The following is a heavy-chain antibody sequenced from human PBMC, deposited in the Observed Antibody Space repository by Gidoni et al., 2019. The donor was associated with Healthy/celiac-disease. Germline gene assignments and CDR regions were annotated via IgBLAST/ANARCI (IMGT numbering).Heavy chain of an antibody. CDR2: IKCITDGGTT. Sequence: EVQLVESGGGLVKPGGSLRLSCAASGFTFSNAWMSWVRQAPGKWLEWVGRIKCITDGGTTDYAAPVKGRFTISRDDSKNTLYLQMNSLKTEDTAVYYCTTDLYYYDSSGYSVYWGQGTLVTVSS. J-gene: IGHJ4*02. D-gene: IGHD3-22*01. CDR1: GFTFSNAW. CDR3: TTDLYYYDSSGYSVY. V-gene: IGHV3-15*01.